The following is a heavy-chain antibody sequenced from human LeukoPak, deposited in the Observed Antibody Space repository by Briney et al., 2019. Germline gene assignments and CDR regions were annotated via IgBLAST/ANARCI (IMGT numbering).Heavy chain of an antibody. D-gene: IGHD1-26*01. CDR3: ARDPSGSFNFDY. CDR2: IYSGGST. Sequence: GGSLRLSCAASGFTVSSNYMSWVRQAPGKGLEWVSVIYSGGSTYYADSVKGRFTISRDNSKNTLYLQMNSLRAEDTAVYYCARDPSGSFNFDYWGQGTLVTVSS. CDR1: GFTVSSNY. J-gene: IGHJ4*02. V-gene: IGHV3-53*01.